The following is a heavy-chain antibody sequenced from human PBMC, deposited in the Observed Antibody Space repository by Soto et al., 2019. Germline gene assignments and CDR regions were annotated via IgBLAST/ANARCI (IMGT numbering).Heavy chain of an antibody. CDR3: ARVAAAAGTFYYYYGMDV. D-gene: IGHD6-13*01. J-gene: IGHJ6*02. Sequence: ASVKVSCKASGGTFSSYAISWVRQAPGQGLEWMGGIIPIFGTANYAQKFQGRVTITADESTSTAYMELSSLRSEDTAVYYCARVAAAAGTFYYYYGMDVWGQGTTVTVSS. V-gene: IGHV1-69*13. CDR2: IIPIFGTA. CDR1: GGTFSSYA.